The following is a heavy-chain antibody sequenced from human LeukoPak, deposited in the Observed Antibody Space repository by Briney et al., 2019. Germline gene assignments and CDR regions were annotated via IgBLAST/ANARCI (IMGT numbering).Heavy chain of an antibody. CDR1: GFTFSDYY. Sequence: KPGGSLRLSCAASGFTFSDYYMSWIRQAPGKGLEWVSYISSSGSTIYYADSVKGRFTISRDNAKNTLFLQMNSLRVEDTAVYFCAKRGVVIRVILVGFHKEAYYFDSWGQGALVTVSS. V-gene: IGHV3-11*01. CDR3: AKRGVVIRVILVGFHKEAYYFDS. J-gene: IGHJ4*02. D-gene: IGHD3-22*01. CDR2: ISSSGSTI.